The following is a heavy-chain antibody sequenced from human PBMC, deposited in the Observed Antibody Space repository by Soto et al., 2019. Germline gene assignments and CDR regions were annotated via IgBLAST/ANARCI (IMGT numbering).Heavy chain of an antibody. CDR3: AKVLSLSRGYSGYDVSIFDY. V-gene: IGHV3-30*18. Sequence: GGSLRLSCAASGFTFSSYGMHWVRQAPGKGLEWVAVISYDGSNKYYADSVKGRFTISRDNSKNTLYLQMNSLRAEDTAVYYCAKVLSLSRGYSGYDVSIFDYWGQGTLVTVSS. D-gene: IGHD5-12*01. CDR2: ISYDGSNK. J-gene: IGHJ4*02. CDR1: GFTFSSYG.